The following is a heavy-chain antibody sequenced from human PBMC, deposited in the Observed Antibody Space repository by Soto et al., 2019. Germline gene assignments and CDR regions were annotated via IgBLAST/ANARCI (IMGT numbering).Heavy chain of an antibody. CDR2: IYYSGST. CDR1: GGSISSGGYY. Sequence: PSETLSLTCTVSGGSISSGGYYWSWIRQHPGKGLEWIGYIYYSGSTYYNPSLKSRVTISVDTSKNQFSLKLSSVTAADTAVYYCARGTDYGGNSGSVDAHNFDYWGQGTLVTVSS. D-gene: IGHD4-17*01. J-gene: IGHJ4*02. V-gene: IGHV4-31*03. CDR3: ARGTDYGGNSGSVDAHNFDY.